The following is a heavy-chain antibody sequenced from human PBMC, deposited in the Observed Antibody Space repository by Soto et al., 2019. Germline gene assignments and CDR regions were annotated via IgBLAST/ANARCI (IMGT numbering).Heavy chain of an antibody. Sequence: PGGSLRLSCAASGFTFSSYAMHWVRQAPGKGLEWVAVISYDGSNKYYADSVKGRFTISRDNSKNTLYLQMNSLRAEDTAVYYCARSNYDSSGSHDAFDIWGQGTMVPVSS. D-gene: IGHD3-22*01. CDR3: ARSNYDSSGSHDAFDI. J-gene: IGHJ3*02. CDR1: GFTFSSYA. V-gene: IGHV3-30-3*01. CDR2: ISYDGSNK.